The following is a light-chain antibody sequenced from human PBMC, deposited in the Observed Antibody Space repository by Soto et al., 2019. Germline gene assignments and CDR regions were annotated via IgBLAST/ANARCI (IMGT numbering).Light chain of an antibody. CDR2: EVT. CDR1: SSDVGSYNR. CDR3: TSYTSSRPWV. J-gene: IGLJ3*02. Sequence: QSALTQPPSVSGSPGQSVTISCTGTSSDVGSYNRVSWYQQPPGTAPKPMIYEVTNRPSGVPNRFSASKSCNTASLTISGLQAGDEADYYCTSYTSSRPWVFGGVTKVTVL. V-gene: IGLV2-18*02.